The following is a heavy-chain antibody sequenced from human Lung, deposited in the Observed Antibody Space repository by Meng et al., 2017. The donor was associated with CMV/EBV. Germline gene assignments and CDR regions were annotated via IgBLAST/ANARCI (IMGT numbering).Heavy chain of an antibody. CDR1: GYTFTSYA. J-gene: IGHJ4*02. V-gene: IGHV1-3*01. CDR2: INAGNGNT. D-gene: IGHD3-22*01. CDR3: ARAGYDSSGYYPQPFDY. Sequence: QVQLVQSGAEVKKPGASVKVFCKAAGYTFTSYARHWVRQAPGQRLEWMGWINAGNGNTKYSQRCQGRVTITRDTSASTAYMELSSLRSEDTTVYYCARAGYDSSGYYPQPFDYWGQGTLVTVSS.